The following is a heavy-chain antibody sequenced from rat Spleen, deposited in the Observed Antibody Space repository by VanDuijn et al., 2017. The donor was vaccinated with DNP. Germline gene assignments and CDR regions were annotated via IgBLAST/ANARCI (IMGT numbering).Heavy chain of an antibody. CDR2: IHSDGSST. V-gene: IGHV5-7*01. D-gene: IGHD1-11*01. Sequence: EVQLVELGGDLVQPGRSLKLSCAASGFTFSDYAMAWVRQAPKKGLEWVATIHSDGSSTYYRDSVRGRFTFSRDNAKSTLYLQMNSLRSEDMATYYCARHGRRVFDYWGQGVMVTVSS. CDR3: ARHGRRVFDY. CDR1: GFTFSDYA. J-gene: IGHJ2*01.